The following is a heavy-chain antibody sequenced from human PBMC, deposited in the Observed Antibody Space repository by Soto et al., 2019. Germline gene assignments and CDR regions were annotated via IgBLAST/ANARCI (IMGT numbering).Heavy chain of an antibody. CDR2: ISGSGGST. CDR3: AKPSQSALYYYGMDV. CDR1: EFTFSSYA. V-gene: IGHV3-23*01. Sequence: PGGSLRLSCAASEFTFSSYAMSWVRQAPGKGLEWVSGISGSGGSTYYADSVKGRFTISRDNSKNMLYLQMNSLRAEDTAVYYCAKPSQSALYYYGMDVWGQGTTVTVSS. J-gene: IGHJ6*02.